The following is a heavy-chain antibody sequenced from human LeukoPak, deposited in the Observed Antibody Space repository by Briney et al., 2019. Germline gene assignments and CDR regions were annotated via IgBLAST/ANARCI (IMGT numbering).Heavy chain of an antibody. D-gene: IGHD2/OR15-2a*01. Sequence: ASVKVSCKASGYSFIGYYXXXXRQAPGQGLXWMGWINAKNGDTYXSQKFQGRVTMTRDTSISTAYMELSTLTSDDTAVYYFARGFSNTFDYWGQGTLVTVSS. CDR2: INAKNGDT. CDR3: ARGFSNTFDY. V-gene: IGHV1-2*02. CDR1: GYSFIGYY. J-gene: IGHJ4*02.